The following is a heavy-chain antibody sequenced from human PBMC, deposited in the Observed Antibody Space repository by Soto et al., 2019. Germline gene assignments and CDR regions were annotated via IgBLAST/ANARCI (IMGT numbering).Heavy chain of an antibody. CDR1: GGSISERY. Sequence: SETLSLTCIVSGGSISERYWNWVRQPPGKGLEWIGLIFANGHTDYNPSLKSRVTMSVDASKNQFSLRLTSMTAADTAVYYCVASLAASGLNWLDPWGRGTLVTVSS. CDR3: VASLAASGLNWLDP. V-gene: IGHV4-4*07. D-gene: IGHD6-13*01. J-gene: IGHJ5*02. CDR2: IFANGHT.